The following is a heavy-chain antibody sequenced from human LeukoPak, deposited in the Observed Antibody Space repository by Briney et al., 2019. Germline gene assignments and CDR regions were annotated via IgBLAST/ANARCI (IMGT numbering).Heavy chain of an antibody. J-gene: IGHJ2*01. CDR3: ARDLIHDYGDSTRWYFEL. CDR2: IYYSGST. Sequence: SETLSLTCTVSGGSISSSSYYWGWIRQPPGKGLEWIGSIYYSGSTYYNPSLKSRVTISVDTSKNQFSLKLSSVTAADTAVYYCARDLIHDYGDSTRWYFELWGRGTLVTVSS. CDR1: GGSISSSSYY. V-gene: IGHV4-39*07. D-gene: IGHD4-17*01.